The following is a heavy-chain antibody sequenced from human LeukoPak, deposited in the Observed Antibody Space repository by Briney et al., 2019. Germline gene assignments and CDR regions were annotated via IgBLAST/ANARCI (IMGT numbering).Heavy chain of an antibody. V-gene: IGHV4-39*07. D-gene: IGHD6-6*01. CDR2: IYYSGST. CDR3: ARGRGRAARRAYFDY. J-gene: IGHJ4*02. Sequence: SETLSLTCTVSGGSISSSGYYWGWIRQPPGKGLEWIGTIYYSGSTFYNPSLKSRVTISVDTSKNQFSLKLSSVTAADTAVYYCARGRGRAARRAYFDYWGQGTLVTVSS. CDR1: GGSISSSGYY.